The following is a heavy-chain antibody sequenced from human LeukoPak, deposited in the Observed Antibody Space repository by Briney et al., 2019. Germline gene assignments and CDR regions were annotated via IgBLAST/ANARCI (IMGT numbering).Heavy chain of an antibody. CDR3: ARAAYYYGSGKKFDP. D-gene: IGHD3-10*01. J-gene: IGHJ5*02. V-gene: IGHV1-46*01. CDR1: GYTFTSYY. Sequence: ASVKVSCKASGYTFTSYYMHWVRQAPGQGLEWMGIINPSGGSTSYAQKFQGRVTMTRDTSISTAYMELSRLRSDDTAVYYCARAAYYYGSGKKFDPWGQGTLVTVSS. CDR2: INPSGGST.